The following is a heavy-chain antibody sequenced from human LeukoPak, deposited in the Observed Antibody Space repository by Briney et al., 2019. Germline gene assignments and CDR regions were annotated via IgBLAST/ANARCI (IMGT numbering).Heavy chain of an antibody. CDR2: IYTSGST. J-gene: IGHJ4*02. CDR3: AREGTYYYDSSGYPIDY. V-gene: IGHV4-4*07. D-gene: IGHD3-22*01. CDR1: GGSISSYY. Sequence: ASETLSLTCTVSGGSISSYYWSWIRQPAGKGLEWIGRIYTSGSTNYNPSLKSRVTMSVDTSKNQFSLKLSSVTAADTAVYYCAREGTYYYDSSGYPIDYWGQGTLVTVSS.